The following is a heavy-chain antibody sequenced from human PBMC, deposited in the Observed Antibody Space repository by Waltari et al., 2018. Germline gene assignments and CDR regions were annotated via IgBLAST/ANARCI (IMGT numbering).Heavy chain of an antibody. CDR3: ARDQAVATRPDFDY. D-gene: IGHD5-12*01. CDR1: GFTFSSYS. CDR2: ISSSSSYI. V-gene: IGHV3-21*01. J-gene: IGHJ4*02. Sequence: VQLVESGGGLVKPGGSLRLSCAASGFTFSSYSMNWVRQAPGKGLEWVSSISSSSSYIYYADSVKGRFTISRDNAKNSLYLQMNSLRAEDTAVYYCARDQAVATRPDFDYWGQGTLVTVSS.